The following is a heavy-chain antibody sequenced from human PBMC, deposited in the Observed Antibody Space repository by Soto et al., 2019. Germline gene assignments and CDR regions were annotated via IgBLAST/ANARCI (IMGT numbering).Heavy chain of an antibody. Sequence: GGSLRLSCAASGFTFSSYGMHWVRQAPGKGLEWVAVIWYDGSNKYYADSVKGRFTISRDNSKNTLYLQMNSLRAEDTAVYYCARVENDYVWGSYRSGFDYWGQGTLVTVSS. D-gene: IGHD3-16*02. CDR2: IWYDGSNK. CDR3: ARVENDYVWGSYRSGFDY. CDR1: GFTFSSYG. J-gene: IGHJ4*02. V-gene: IGHV3-33*01.